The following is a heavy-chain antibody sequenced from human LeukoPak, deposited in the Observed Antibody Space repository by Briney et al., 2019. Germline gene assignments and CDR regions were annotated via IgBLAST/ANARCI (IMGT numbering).Heavy chain of an antibody. CDR1: GFTFSSYA. J-gene: IGHJ4*02. D-gene: IGHD3-3*01. Sequence: GGSLRLSCTASGFTFSSYAMHWVRQAPGKGLEYVSAISSNGGSTYYANSVKGRFTISRDNSKNTLYLQMGSLRAEDMAVYYCARGPAGYYDFWSGYYLDYWGQGTLVTVSS. CDR2: ISSNGGST. V-gene: IGHV3-64*01. CDR3: ARGPAGYYDFWSGYYLDY.